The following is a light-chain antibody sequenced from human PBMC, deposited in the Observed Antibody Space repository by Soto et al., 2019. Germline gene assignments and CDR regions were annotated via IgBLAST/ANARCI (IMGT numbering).Light chain of an antibody. CDR2: EVS. CDR3: ISYTSSTALYV. J-gene: IGLJ1*01. V-gene: IGLV2-14*01. Sequence: QSALTQPASVSGSPGQSITISCTGTSSDIGGYDYVSWYQQHPDKAPKLMIYEVSNRPSGVSIRFSGSKSGNTASLTISGLQAEDEADYYCISYTSSTALYVFGTGTKVTVL. CDR1: SSDIGGYDY.